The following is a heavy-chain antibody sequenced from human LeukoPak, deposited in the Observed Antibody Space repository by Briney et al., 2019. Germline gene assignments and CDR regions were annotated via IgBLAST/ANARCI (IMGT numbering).Heavy chain of an antibody. Sequence: PSETLSLTCTASGGSISSYYWSWIRQPPGKGLEWIGYIYYSGSTNYNPSLKSRVTISVDTSKNQFSLKLSSVTAADTAVYYCARQDRGYSYGIDYWGQGTLVTVSS. CDR1: GGSISSYY. CDR2: IYYSGST. V-gene: IGHV4-59*08. D-gene: IGHD5-18*01. J-gene: IGHJ4*02. CDR3: ARQDRGYSYGIDY.